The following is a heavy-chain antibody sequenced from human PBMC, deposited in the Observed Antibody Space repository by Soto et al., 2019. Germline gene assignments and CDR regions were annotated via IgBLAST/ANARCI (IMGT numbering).Heavy chain of an antibody. J-gene: IGHJ3*02. CDR2: ISAYNGNT. D-gene: IGHD3-22*01. V-gene: IGHV1-18*01. CDR3: ARDEYYDSSGYSSGAFDI. CDR1: GYTFTSYG. Sequence: ASVKVSCKASGYTFTSYGISWVRQAPGQGLEWMGWISAYNGNTNYAQKLQGRVTMTTDTSTSTAYMELRSLRSDDTAVYYCARDEYYDSSGYSSGAFDIWGQGTMVTVSS.